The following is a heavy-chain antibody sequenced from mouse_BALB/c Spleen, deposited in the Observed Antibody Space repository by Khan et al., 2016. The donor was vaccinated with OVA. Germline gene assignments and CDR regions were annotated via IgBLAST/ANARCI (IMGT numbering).Heavy chain of an antibody. CDR1: GYSITSDYA. Sequence: VQLKESGPGLVKPSQSLSLTCTVTGYSITSDYAWNWIRQFPGNKLEWMGYISSTGSTSYNPSLKSRISITQDISKNQFFLQLKSVTTEDTATYYCARSLYYSYGYALDCWGRGTSVTVSS. V-gene: IGHV3-2*02. CDR2: ISSTGST. CDR3: ARSLYYSYGYALDC. J-gene: IGHJ4*01. D-gene: IGHD2-12*01.